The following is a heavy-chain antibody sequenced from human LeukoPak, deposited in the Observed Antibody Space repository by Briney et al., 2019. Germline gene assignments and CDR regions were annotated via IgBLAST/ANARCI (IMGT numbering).Heavy chain of an antibody. V-gene: IGHV3-48*01. CDR3: ATTIIAATMDV. J-gene: IGHJ6*02. CDR1: GFTFSSYS. CDR2: ISSSSSTT. Sequence: GGSLRLSCAASGFTFSSYSMNWVRQAPGKGLEWVSYISSSSSTTYYADSVKGRFTISRDNAKNSLYLQMNSLRAEDTAVYYCATTIIAATMDVWGQGTTVTVSS. D-gene: IGHD6-13*01.